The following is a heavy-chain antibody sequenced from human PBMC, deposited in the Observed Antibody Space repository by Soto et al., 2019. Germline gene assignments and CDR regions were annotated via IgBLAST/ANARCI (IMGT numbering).Heavy chain of an antibody. J-gene: IGHJ4*02. Sequence: QVRLVQSGTEVKKPGSSVKVSCQASGDTFSKYAISWVRQAPGQGLEWMGGIIPIFGAPNHAQKFQGRVTITADESTTTVYMEVTRLTSQDTAVYCCAGSPEWSFALNEAVISTFGLYWGQGTLVTVSS. V-gene: IGHV1-69*01. CDR1: GDTFSKYA. D-gene: IGHD3-16*01. CDR3: AGSPEWSFALNEAVISTFGLY. CDR2: IIPIFGAP.